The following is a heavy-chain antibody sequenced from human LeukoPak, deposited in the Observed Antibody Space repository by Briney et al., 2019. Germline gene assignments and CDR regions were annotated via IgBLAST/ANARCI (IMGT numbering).Heavy chain of an antibody. CDR2: INHSGST. Sequence: SETLSLTCAVYGGSFSGYYWSWIRQPPGKGLEWIGEINHSGSTNYNPSLKSRVTISVDTSKNQFSLELSSVTAADTAVYHCARIMAPRIAAAGIFDYWGQGTLVTVSS. CDR3: ARIMAPRIAAAGIFDY. J-gene: IGHJ4*02. D-gene: IGHD6-13*01. V-gene: IGHV4-34*01. CDR1: GGSFSGYY.